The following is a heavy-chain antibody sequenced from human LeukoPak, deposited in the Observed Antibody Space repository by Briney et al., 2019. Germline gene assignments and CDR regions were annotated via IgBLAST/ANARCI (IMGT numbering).Heavy chain of an antibody. CDR2: IDDSGRT. CDR1: GGSISRYY. CDR3: ARHGGAYSFDY. V-gene: IGHV4-59*08. D-gene: IGHD2-21*01. J-gene: IGHJ4*02. Sequence: SETLSLTCTVSGGSISRYYWSWIRQPPGKGLEWIGYIDDSGRTNYNPSLKSRVTISVATSKSQFSLKLISESAADTAVYYCARHGGAYSFDYWGQGTLVTVSS.